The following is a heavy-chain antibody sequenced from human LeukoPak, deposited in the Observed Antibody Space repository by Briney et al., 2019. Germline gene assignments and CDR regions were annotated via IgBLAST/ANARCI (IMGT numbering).Heavy chain of an antibody. V-gene: IGHV3-74*01. J-gene: IGHJ4*02. D-gene: IGHD1-26*01. Sequence: GGSLRLSCAAPGFTFSNDWMHWVRQAPGKGLVWVSRINTDGSTTTYADSVKGRFTISRDNAKNTLYLQMNSLRVEDTAVYYCARGRGGSYHYWGQGTLVTVSS. CDR2: INTDGSTT. CDR3: ARGRGGSYHY. CDR1: GFTFSNDW.